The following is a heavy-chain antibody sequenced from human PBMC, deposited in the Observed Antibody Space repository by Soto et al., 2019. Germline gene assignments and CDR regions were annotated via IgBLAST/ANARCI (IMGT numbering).Heavy chain of an antibody. Sequence: ASVKVSCKASGYTFTSYGISWVRQAPGQGLEWMGWISAYNGNTNYAQKLQGRVTMTTDTSTSTAYMELRSLRSDDTAVYYCARGIPYGSGSYARRYYYYMDVWGKGTTVTVSS. V-gene: IGHV1-18*01. CDR1: GYTFTSYG. J-gene: IGHJ6*03. CDR2: ISAYNGNT. CDR3: ARGIPYGSGSYARRYYYYMDV. D-gene: IGHD3-10*01.